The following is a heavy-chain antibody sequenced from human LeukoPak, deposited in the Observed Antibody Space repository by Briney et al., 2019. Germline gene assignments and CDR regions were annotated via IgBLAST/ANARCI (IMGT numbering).Heavy chain of an antibody. CDR1: GITFSSYT. D-gene: IGHD3-22*01. V-gene: IGHV3-21*01. Sequence: GGSLRLSCAASGITFSSYTMNWVRQAPGKGLEWVSSITSSSSYIYYADSVKGRFTISRDNAKNSLYLQMNSLRAEDTAVYYCAGGSGYYSTPTYFDYWGQGTLVTVPS. CDR3: AGGSGYYSTPTYFDY. J-gene: IGHJ4*02. CDR2: ITSSSSYI.